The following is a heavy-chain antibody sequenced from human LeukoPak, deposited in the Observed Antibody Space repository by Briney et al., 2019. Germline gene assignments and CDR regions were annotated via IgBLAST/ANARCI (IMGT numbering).Heavy chain of an antibody. V-gene: IGHV3-23*01. D-gene: IGHD2-15*01. CDR1: GFTFSSYA. J-gene: IGHJ4*02. CDR2: ISGSGGST. CDR3: ANRDIVVVVAATQDY. Sequence: GGSLRLSCAASGFTFSSYAMSWVRQAPGKGREWVSAISGSGGSTYYADSVKGRFTIYRDNSKNTLYLQMNSLRAEDTAVYYCANRDIVVVVAATQDYWGQGTLVTVSS.